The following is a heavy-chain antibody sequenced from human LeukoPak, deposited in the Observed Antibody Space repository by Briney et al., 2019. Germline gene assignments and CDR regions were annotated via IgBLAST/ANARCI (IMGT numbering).Heavy chain of an antibody. CDR3: AKTPGVATTCYFDY. D-gene: IGHD5-12*01. CDR1: GFTFSSYA. V-gene: IGHV3-23*01. Sequence: SGGSLRLSCAASGFTFSSYAMSWVRQAPGKGLEWVSAISGSGGSTYYADSVKGRFTISRDNSKNTLYLQMNSLRAEDTAVYYCAKTPGVATTCYFDYWGQGTLVTVSS. CDR2: ISGSGGST. J-gene: IGHJ4*02.